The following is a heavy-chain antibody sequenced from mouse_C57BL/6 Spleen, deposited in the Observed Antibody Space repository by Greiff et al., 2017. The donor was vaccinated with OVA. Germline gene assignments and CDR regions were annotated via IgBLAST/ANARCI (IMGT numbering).Heavy chain of an antibody. CDR2: ISSGSSTI. CDR3: ARRYYGSSYPDY. D-gene: IGHD1-1*01. V-gene: IGHV5-17*01. CDR1: GFTFSDYG. J-gene: IGHJ2*01. Sequence: EVKLVESGGGLVKPGGSLKLSCAASGFTFSDYGMHWVRQAPEKGLEWVAYISSGSSTIYYADKVKGRFTISRDNAKNTLFLQMTSLRSEDTAMYYCARRYYGSSYPDYWGQGTTLTVSS.